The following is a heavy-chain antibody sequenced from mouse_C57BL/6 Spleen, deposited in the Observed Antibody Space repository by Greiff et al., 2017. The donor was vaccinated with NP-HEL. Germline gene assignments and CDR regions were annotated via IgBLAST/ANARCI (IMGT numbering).Heavy chain of an antibody. CDR3: TRDNWEKGFAY. CDR2: ISSGGDYI. Sequence: EVMLVESGEGLVKPGGSLKLSCAASGFTFSSYAMSWVRQTPEKRLEWVAYISSGGDYIYYADTVKGRFTISRDNARNTLYLQMSSLKSEDTAMYYCTRDNWEKGFAYWGQGTLVTVSA. J-gene: IGHJ3*01. D-gene: IGHD4-1*01. CDR1: GFTFSSYA. V-gene: IGHV5-9-1*02.